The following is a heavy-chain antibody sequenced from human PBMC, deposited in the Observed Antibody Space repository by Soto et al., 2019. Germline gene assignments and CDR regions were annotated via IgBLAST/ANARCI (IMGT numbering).Heavy chain of an antibody. D-gene: IGHD3-9*01. J-gene: IGHJ6*03. CDR1: GYTFTSYG. CDR3: ARDFTTENYDILTGYYYMDV. V-gene: IGHV1-18*01. CDR2: ISAYNGNT. Sequence: ASVKVSCKASGYTFTSYGISWVRQAPGQGLEWMGWISAYNGNTNYAQKLQGRVTMTTDTSTSTAYMELRSLRSDDTAVYYCARDFTTENYDILTGYYYMDVWGKGTTVTVSS.